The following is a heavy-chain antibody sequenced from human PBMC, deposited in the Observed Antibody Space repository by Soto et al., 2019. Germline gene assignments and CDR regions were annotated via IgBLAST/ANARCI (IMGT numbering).Heavy chain of an antibody. J-gene: IGHJ4*02. CDR2: IYWNDNK. CDR1: GFSLSTSGVG. CDR3: AHDDTSASYLLVDY. V-gene: IGHV2-5*01. Sequence: QITLKESGPPLVKPTQTLTLTCTFSGFSLSTSGVGVAWIRQPPGKALEWLALIYWNDNKRYSPSLKSRLTITKDTSKNQVVLTITNMDPVDTATYNCAHDDTSASYLLVDYWGQGTLVTVSS. D-gene: IGHD3-22*01.